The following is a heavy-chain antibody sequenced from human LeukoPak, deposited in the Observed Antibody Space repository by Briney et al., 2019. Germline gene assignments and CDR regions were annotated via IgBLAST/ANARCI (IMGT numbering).Heavy chain of an antibody. CDR3: ARLGTYCGGDCYSGQLDY. Sequence: GESLKISCKGSGYSFTSYWIGWVRQMPGKGLEWMGIIYPGDSDTRYSPSFQGQVIISAGKSISTAYLQWSSLKASDTAMYYCARLGTYCGGDCYSGQLDYWGQGTLVTVSS. D-gene: IGHD2-21*02. CDR1: GYSFTSYW. V-gene: IGHV5-51*01. J-gene: IGHJ4*02. CDR2: IYPGDSDT.